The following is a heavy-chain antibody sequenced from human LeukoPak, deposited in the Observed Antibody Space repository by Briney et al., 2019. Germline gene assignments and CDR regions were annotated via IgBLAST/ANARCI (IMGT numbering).Heavy chain of an antibody. Sequence: SVKVSCKASGGTFSSYAISWVRQAPGQGLEWMGGIIPIFGTANYAQKFQGRVTITADESTSTAYMELRSLRSDDTAVYYCARVGLGLLFDYWGQGTLVTVSS. D-gene: IGHD1-26*01. J-gene: IGHJ4*02. CDR3: ARVGLGLLFDY. V-gene: IGHV1-69*13. CDR1: GGTFSSYA. CDR2: IIPIFGTA.